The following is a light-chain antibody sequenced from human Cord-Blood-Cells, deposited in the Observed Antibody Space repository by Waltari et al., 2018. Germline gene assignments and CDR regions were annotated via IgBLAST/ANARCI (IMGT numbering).Light chain of an antibody. CDR1: QSISSW. Sequence: DIQMTLTLSILCYSVVDIVTIHCRASQSISSWLSWYQQTSGKAPKLLIYKASSLESGVPSRFSGSGSGTEITLTISSLQPDDFVTYYCQQYNSYRLWTFGQGTKVEIK. CDR2: KAS. J-gene: IGKJ1*01. V-gene: IGKV1-5*03. CDR3: QQYNSYRLWT.